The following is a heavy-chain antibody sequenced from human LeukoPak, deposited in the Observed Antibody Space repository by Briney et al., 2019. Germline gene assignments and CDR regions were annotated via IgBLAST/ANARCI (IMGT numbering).Heavy chain of an antibody. CDR2: INHSGST. CDR1: GGSISGFY. J-gene: IGHJ4*02. V-gene: IGHV4-34*01. D-gene: IGHD3-9*01. Sequence: SETLSLTCAVYGGSISGFYWSWIREPPGKGLEWIGEINHSGSTNYNPSLKSRVTISVDTSKNQFSLKLSSVTAADTAVYYCAREMVLRYFGGWGQGTLVTVSS. CDR3: AREMVLRYFGG.